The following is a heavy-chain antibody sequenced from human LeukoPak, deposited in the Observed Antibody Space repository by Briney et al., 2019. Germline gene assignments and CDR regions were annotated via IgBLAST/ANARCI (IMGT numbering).Heavy chain of an antibody. Sequence: GESLKISFQGSGYSFTSHWIGWVRQMPGKGLEGMGIIYPGDSDNRYSPSFEGQVTISAGKSISTAYLQWNSLKASDTAMYYCARRDYGGNSHFDYWGQGTLVTVSS. D-gene: IGHD4-23*01. J-gene: IGHJ4*02. CDR2: IYPGDSDN. CDR3: ARRDYGGNSHFDY. CDR1: GYSFTSHW. V-gene: IGHV5-51*01.